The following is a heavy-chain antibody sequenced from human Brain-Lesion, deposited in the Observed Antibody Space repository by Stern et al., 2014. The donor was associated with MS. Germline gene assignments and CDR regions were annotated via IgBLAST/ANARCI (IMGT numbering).Heavy chain of an antibody. CDR2: INPNTGGT. V-gene: IGHV1-2*02. CDR1: GYIFTGYY. D-gene: IGHD3-3*01. J-gene: IGHJ6*02. CDR3: ARDQRGITIFGVVTDYYYLGMDV. Sequence: VHLVESGAEVKKPGASVKVSCKTSGYIFTGYYIQWVRQAPGQGLEWMAWINPNTGGTKDAQKFQGRVTMSRDTSISTAYVELSSLTSDDTAVYYCARDQRGITIFGVVTDYYYLGMDVWGQGTTVTVSS.